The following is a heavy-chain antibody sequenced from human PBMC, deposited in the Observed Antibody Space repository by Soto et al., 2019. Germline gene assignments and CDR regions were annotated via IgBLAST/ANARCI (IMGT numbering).Heavy chain of an antibody. CDR2: INHSGST. J-gene: IGHJ6*03. D-gene: IGHD3-16*02. V-gene: IGHV4-34*01. CDR1: GGSFSDYC. CDR3: ARVSLNSMRDYIWGSFRTYYYYYMDV. Sequence: PSETLCLTWAVSGGSFSDYCWTLISKTQGKGLEWIGEINHSGSTNYNPSLKSRVTISVDTSKNQFSLKLSSVTAADTAVYYCARVSLNSMRDYIWGSFRTYYYYYMDVWGQGTTVTVSS.